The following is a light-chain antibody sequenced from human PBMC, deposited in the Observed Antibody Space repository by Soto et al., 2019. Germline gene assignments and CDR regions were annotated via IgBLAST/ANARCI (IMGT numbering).Light chain of an antibody. J-gene: IGKJ5*01. CDR3: QQYNSYPP. CDR2: DAS. V-gene: IGKV1-5*01. CDR1: QSISGY. Sequence: QMSQSPSSLSATVGDRVTITCRASQSISGYLNWYQQKPGKAPKLLIYDASSLESGVPSRFSGSGSGTEFTLTISSLQPDDFATYYCQQYNSYPPFGQGTRLEI.